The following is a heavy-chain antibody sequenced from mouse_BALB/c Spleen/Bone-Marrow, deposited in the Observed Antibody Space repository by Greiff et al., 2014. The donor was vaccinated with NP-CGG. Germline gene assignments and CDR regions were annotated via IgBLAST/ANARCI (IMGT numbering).Heavy chain of an antibody. Sequence: VQLQQPGPELVKPGASMKISCKASGYSFTDYTMTWVKQSHGKNLEWIGLINPYNGGTGYNQKFKGKATLTVDKSSSTAYMDLLXXXXEDSAVYYCATYYGSGRYFDVWGAETTVTVSS. J-gene: IGHJ1*01. D-gene: IGHD1-1*01. CDR1: GYSFTDYT. CDR2: INPYNGGT. V-gene: IGHV1-26*01. CDR3: ATYYGSGRYFDV.